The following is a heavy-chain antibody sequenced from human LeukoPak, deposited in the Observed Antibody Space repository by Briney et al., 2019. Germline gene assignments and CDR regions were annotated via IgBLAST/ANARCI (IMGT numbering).Heavy chain of an antibody. Sequence: GGTLTLSCAASGFTFSIHGMNWVRQAPGKGLEWVSGIGPSGVSTYYADSVKGRFTISRDNAKNSLYLQMNSLRAEDTAVYYCAREPMVLGNWGQGTLVTVSS. V-gene: IGHV3-23*01. D-gene: IGHD3-10*01. J-gene: IGHJ4*02. CDR2: IGPSGVST. CDR1: GFTFSIHG. CDR3: AREPMVLGN.